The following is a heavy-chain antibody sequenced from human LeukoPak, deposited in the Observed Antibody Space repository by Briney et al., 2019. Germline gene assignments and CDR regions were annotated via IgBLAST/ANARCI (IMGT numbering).Heavy chain of an antibody. Sequence: PGGSLRLSCAASGFTFSSYGMHWVRQAPGKGLEWVAVISYDGSNKYYADSVKGRFTISRDNSKNTLYLQMNSLRAEDTAVYYCAKDWATVTRAFDYWGQGTLVTASS. D-gene: IGHD4-17*01. V-gene: IGHV3-30*18. CDR2: ISYDGSNK. CDR1: GFTFSSYG. J-gene: IGHJ4*02. CDR3: AKDWATVTRAFDY.